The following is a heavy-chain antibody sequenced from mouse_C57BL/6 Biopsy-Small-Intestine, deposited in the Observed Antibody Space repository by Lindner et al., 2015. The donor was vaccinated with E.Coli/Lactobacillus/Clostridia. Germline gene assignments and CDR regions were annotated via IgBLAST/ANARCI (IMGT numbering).Heavy chain of an antibody. V-gene: IGHV3-1*01. CDR3: ARDAFYYYGSSYRYFDV. CDR2: ISYSGST. J-gene: IGHJ1*03. CDR1: GYSITSGYD. Sequence: VQLQESGPGMVKPSQSLSLTCTVTGYSITSGYDWHWIRHFPGNKLEWMGYISYSGSTNYDPSLKSRISITHDTSKNHFFLKLNSVTTEDTATYYCARDAFYYYGSSYRYFDVWGHRDHGHRLL. D-gene: IGHD1-1*01.